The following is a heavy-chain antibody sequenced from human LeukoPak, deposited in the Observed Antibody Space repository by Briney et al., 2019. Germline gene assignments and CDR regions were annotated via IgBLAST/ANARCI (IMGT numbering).Heavy chain of an antibody. Sequence: GGSLRLSCDMSGFIFSTYGINWVRQAPGKGLEWVTFIQYDGSNKYYADSVKGRFTISRDNSNKMVYLQMNSLRAEDTAVYYCANSTSTPYSSYYMDVWGKGTTVTVSS. J-gene: IGHJ6*03. D-gene: IGHD2/OR15-2a*01. CDR3: ANSTSTPYSSYYMDV. CDR2: IQYDGSNK. CDR1: GFIFSTYG. V-gene: IGHV3-30*02.